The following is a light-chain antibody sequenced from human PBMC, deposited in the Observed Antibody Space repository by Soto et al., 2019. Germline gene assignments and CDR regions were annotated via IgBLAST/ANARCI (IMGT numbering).Light chain of an antibody. J-gene: IGKJ1*01. CDR2: KAS. V-gene: IGKV1-5*03. CDR3: QQYNSHSGT. CDR1: QSISSW. Sequence: DIQMTQSPSTLSASVGDRVTITCRASQSISSWLAWYQQKPGKVPKVLIYKASSLESGVPSRFSGSGSGTEFTLTISSLQPADFATYYCQQYNSHSGTFGQGTKVEIK.